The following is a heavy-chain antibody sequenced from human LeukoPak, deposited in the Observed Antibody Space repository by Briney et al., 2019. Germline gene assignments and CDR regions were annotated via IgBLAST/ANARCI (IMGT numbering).Heavy chain of an antibody. CDR3: ARERARCGSGSYYSY. CDR2: INPNSGGT. Sequence: ASVKVSCKASGYTFTGYYMHWVRQAPGQGLEWMGRINPNSGGTNYAQKFQGRVTMTRDTSISTAYMELSRLRSDDTAVYYCARERARCGSGSYYSYWGQGTLVTVSS. D-gene: IGHD3-10*01. J-gene: IGHJ4*02. V-gene: IGHV1-2*06. CDR1: GYTFTGYY.